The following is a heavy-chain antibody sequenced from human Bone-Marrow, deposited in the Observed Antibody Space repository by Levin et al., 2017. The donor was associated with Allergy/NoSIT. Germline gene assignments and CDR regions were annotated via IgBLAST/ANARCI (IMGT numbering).Heavy chain of an antibody. CDR3: AANLAPGWYAAFDI. CDR1: GGSISSSNW. CDR2: IYHSGST. V-gene: IGHV4-4*02. D-gene: IGHD6-19*01. J-gene: IGHJ3*02. Sequence: PSETLSLTCAVSGGSISSSNWWSWVRQPPGKGLEWIGEIYHSGSTNYNPSLKSRVTISVDKSKNQFSLKLSSVTAADTAVYYCAANLAPGWYAAFDIWGQGTMVTVSS.